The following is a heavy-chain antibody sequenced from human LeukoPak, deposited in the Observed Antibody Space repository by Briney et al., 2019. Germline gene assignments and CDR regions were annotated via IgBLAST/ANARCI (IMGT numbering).Heavy chain of an antibody. Sequence: GGSLRLSCAASGFTFSSYSMNWVRQAPGKGLEWVSSISSSSSYIYHADSVKGRFTTSRDNAKNSLYLQMNSLRAEDTAVYYCASVGTARDYWGQGTLVTVSS. CDR1: GFTFSSYS. CDR3: ASVGTARDY. V-gene: IGHV3-21*01. CDR2: ISSSSSYI. J-gene: IGHJ4*02.